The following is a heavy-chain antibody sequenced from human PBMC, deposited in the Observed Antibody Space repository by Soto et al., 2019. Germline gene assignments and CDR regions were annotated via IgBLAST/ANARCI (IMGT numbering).Heavy chain of an antibody. V-gene: IGHV4-34*01. CDR3: ARGSQWLDY. CDR2: INHSGSI. CDR1: GGSFSGSD. J-gene: IGHJ4*02. D-gene: IGHD6-19*01. Sequence: QVQLQQWGAGLLKPSETLSLTCAVYGGSFSGSDWSWIRQPPGKGLEWIGEINHSGSIHYNPSLKSRVTISEDTSKNQFSLKMNSVTDADTAVYYCARGSQWLDYWGQGTLVTVSS.